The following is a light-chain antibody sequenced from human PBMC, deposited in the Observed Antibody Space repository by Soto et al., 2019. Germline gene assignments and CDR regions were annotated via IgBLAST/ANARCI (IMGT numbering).Light chain of an antibody. V-gene: IGKV3-15*01. Sequence: EVVMTQSPATLSVAAGEAATLSSRASQSLTTYLAWYQQKPDQAPRLLIYGISTRATDVPARFSGSGSGTEFTLTISSLQSEDFAVYYCQQYNNWPRTFGQGTKVDIK. J-gene: IGKJ1*01. CDR2: GIS. CDR1: QSLTTY. CDR3: QQYNNWPRT.